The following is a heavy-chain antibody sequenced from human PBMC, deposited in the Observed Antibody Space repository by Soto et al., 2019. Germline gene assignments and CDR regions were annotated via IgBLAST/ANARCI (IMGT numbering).Heavy chain of an antibody. Sequence: SETLSLTCTVSGGSISSGGYYWSWIRQHPGKGLEWIGYIYYSGSTYYNPSLKSRVTISVDTSKNQFSLKLSSVTAADTAVYYCARILLDYYDSSGYSWLYAFDIWGQGTMVTVSS. J-gene: IGHJ3*02. CDR1: GGSISSGGYY. V-gene: IGHV4-31*03. CDR2: IYYSGST. D-gene: IGHD3-22*01. CDR3: ARILLDYYDSSGYSWLYAFDI.